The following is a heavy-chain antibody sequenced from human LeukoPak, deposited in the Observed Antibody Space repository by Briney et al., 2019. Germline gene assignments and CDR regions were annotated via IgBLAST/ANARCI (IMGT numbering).Heavy chain of an antibody. V-gene: IGHV3-21*01. CDR2: SGTRGGTK. J-gene: IGHJ4*02. CDR3: ARDYRAVAGYYFDY. Sequence: PGGSLRLSCAASGFTLSSLAMHWVRQAPGKGLEWVSSSGTRGGTKYYADSVMGRFTISRDSAMNSVSLQINSLRAEDTAVYYCARDYRAVAGYYFDYWGQGTLVTVSS. D-gene: IGHD6-19*01. CDR1: GFTLSSLA.